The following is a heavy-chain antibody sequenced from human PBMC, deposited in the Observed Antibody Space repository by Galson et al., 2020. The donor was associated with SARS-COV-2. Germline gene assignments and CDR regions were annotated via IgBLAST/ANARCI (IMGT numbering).Heavy chain of an antibody. Sequence: GGSLRLSCAASGFTFSSYWMHWVRQAPGKGLVWVSRINSDGSSTSYADSVKGRFTISRDNAKNTLYLQMNSLRAEDTAVYYCASQIVTNLPFDYWGQGTLVTVSS. D-gene: IGHD3-22*01. J-gene: IGHJ4*02. V-gene: IGHV3-74*01. CDR3: ASQIVTNLPFDY. CDR1: GFTFSSYW. CDR2: INSDGSST.